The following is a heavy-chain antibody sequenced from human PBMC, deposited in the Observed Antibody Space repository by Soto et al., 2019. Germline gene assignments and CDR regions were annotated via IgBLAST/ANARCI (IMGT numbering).Heavy chain of an antibody. CDR2: INAGNGNT. CDR1: GYTFTSYA. CDR3: ARSLSDSSSWHYDY. Sequence: VASVKVSCKASGYTFTSYAMHWVRQAPGQRLEWMGWINAGNGNTKYSQKFQGRVTITRDTSASTAYMELSSLRSEDTAVYYCARSLSDSSSWHYDYWGQGTLVTVSS. J-gene: IGHJ4*02. V-gene: IGHV1-3*01. D-gene: IGHD6-13*01.